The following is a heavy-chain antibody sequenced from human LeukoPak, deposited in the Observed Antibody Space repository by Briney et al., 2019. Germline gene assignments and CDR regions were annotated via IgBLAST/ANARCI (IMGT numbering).Heavy chain of an antibody. CDR1: GFTFSSYS. D-gene: IGHD6-19*01. CDR2: ISSSSSYI. Sequence: GGSLRLSCAASGFTFSSYSMNWVRQAPGKGLEWVSSISSSSSYIYYADSVKGRFTISRDNAKNSLYLQMNSLRAEDTAVYYCARGKLGSSGWYWGTDYWGQGTLVTVSS. V-gene: IGHV3-21*01. CDR3: ARGKLGSSGWYWGTDY. J-gene: IGHJ4*02.